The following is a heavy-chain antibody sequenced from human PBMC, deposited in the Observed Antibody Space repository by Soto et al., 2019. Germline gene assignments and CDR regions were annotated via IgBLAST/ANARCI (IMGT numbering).Heavy chain of an antibody. CDR2: IYGDNDK. Sequence: QITLKESGPSPVKPTQTLTVTCTFSGFSLSSGVGVAWIRQPPGKALEWLALIYGDNDKRYSPSLKTRLTITKDTSKNQVVLTMTNMDPVDTATYYCAHCTLHDYGDYDPGTSHVFDSWGQGNLVTVSS. CDR3: AHCTLHDYGDYDPGTSHVFDS. V-gene: IGHV2-5*02. CDR1: GFSLSSGVG. D-gene: IGHD4-17*01. J-gene: IGHJ4*02.